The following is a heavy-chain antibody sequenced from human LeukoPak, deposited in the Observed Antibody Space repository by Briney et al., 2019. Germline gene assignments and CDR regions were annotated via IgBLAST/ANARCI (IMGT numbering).Heavy chain of an antibody. V-gene: IGHV1-69*01. J-gene: IGHJ6*03. CDR1: GGTFSNYA. CDR3: ARELRGYNRLRTYYYYMDV. Sequence: SVKVSCKASGGTFSNYAISWVRQAPGQGLEWMGGIIPIFRTTNFARKFQGRVTITADESTSTAYMELNSLKTEDTAVYYCARELRGYNRLRTYYYYMDVWGKGTTVTVSS. CDR2: IIPIFRTT. D-gene: IGHD5-24*01.